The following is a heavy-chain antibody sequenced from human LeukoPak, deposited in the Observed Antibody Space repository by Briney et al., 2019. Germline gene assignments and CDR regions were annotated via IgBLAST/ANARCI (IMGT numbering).Heavy chain of an antibody. CDR2: INPSGGST. Sequence: GASVKVSCKASGYTFTSYYMHWVRQAPGQGLEWMGIINPSGGSTNYAQKFQGRVTMTRDTSPSTVYMELSSLRSEDTAVYYCARGPYSSSFPSPSDYWGQGTLVTVSS. V-gene: IGHV1-46*01. CDR3: ARGPYSSSFPSPSDY. D-gene: IGHD6-13*01. J-gene: IGHJ4*02. CDR1: GYTFTSYY.